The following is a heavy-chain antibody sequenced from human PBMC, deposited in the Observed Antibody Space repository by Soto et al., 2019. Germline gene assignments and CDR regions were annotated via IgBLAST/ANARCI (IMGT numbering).Heavy chain of an antibody. Sequence: EVQLVESGGGLVQPGGSLRLSCVASGIPVCSNYMTWVRQAPGKGLEWVSVLHSGGDTYYANSVKGRFTISRHDSTNTLFLQMNSLTAEDTAVYYCARDGPYYYASRMDVWGQGTTVTVSS. J-gene: IGHJ6*02. CDR3: ARDGPYYYASRMDV. CDR1: GIPVCSNY. V-gene: IGHV3-53*04. D-gene: IGHD3-10*01. CDR2: LHSGGDT.